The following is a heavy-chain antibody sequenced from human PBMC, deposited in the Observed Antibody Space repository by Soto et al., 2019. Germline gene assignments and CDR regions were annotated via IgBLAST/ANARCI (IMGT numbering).Heavy chain of an antibody. D-gene: IGHD5-12*01. Sequence: VGSLRLSCAASGFTFSSYAMSWVRQAPGKGLEWVSAISGSGGSTYYADSVKGRFTISRDNSKNTLYLQMNSLRAEDTAVYYCAKDQEGEYSGFVFDYCGQGTQASVSA. V-gene: IGHV3-23*01. CDR1: GFTFSSYA. CDR3: AKDQEGEYSGFVFDY. CDR2: ISGSGGST. J-gene: IGHJ4*02.